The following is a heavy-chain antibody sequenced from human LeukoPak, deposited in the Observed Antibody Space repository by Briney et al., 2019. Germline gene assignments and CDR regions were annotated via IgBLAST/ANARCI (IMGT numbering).Heavy chain of an antibody. Sequence: GSLRLSCAASGFTFSSYSMNWVRQAPGKGLEWVSSISSSSSYIYYADSVKGRFTISRDNAKNSLYLQMNSLRAEDTAVYYCARLGELSPGYYYYYMDVWGKGTTVTISS. CDR3: ARLGELSPGYYYYYMDV. CDR1: GFTFSSYS. J-gene: IGHJ6*03. CDR2: ISSSSSYI. D-gene: IGHD3-10*01. V-gene: IGHV3-21*01.